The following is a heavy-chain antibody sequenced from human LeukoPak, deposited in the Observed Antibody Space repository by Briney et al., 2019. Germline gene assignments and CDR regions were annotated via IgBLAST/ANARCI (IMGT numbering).Heavy chain of an antibody. V-gene: IGHV3-7*01. CDR1: GFTFCSYW. CDR3: ARGVVYPTWSGPHWSDY. CDR2: IKQDASQE. J-gene: IGHJ4*02. Sequence: GGSLRLSCAASGFTFCSYWMSWVRQAPGKGPEWVAHIKQDASQEDHVDSVKGRFTISRDNAKNSLYLQMNSLRAEDTAVYYCARGVVYPTWSGPHWSDYWGQGTLVTVSS. D-gene: IGHD3-3*01.